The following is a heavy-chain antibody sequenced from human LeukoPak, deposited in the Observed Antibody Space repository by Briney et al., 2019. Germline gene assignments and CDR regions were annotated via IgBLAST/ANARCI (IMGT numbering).Heavy chain of an antibody. CDR1: GGTFSSYA. CDR2: IIPIFGTA. D-gene: IGHD3-10*01. Sequence: SLKVSSKASGGTFSSYAISWVRQAPGQGLECMAGIIPIFGTANYAQTFQGRVTITADKTTSTAYMELSSLSSEDTAVYYCARDRAGPGDYWGQGTLVTVSS. CDR3: ARDRAGPGDY. J-gene: IGHJ4*02. V-gene: IGHV1-69*06.